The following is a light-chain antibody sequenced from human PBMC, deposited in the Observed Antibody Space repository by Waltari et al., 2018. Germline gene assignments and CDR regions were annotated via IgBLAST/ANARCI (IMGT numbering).Light chain of an antibody. CDR1: SSHIGRNH. V-gene: IGLV1-51*02. Sequence: QSVLTQPPSVSAAPGQKVTISCSGRSSHIGRNHVSWYQQLPGTAPKLLIYETNKRPSGIPDRFSGSKSGPSATLGITGLQPGDEASYYCGTWDGSLTVGVFGGGTVLTVL. CDR2: ETN. J-gene: IGLJ2*01. CDR3: GTWDGSLTVGV.